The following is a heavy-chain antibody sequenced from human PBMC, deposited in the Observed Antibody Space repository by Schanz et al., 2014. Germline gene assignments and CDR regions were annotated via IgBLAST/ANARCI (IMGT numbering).Heavy chain of an antibody. CDR1: GFTFSSYA. CDR2: ISGRDGST. CDR3: ARGGFGELSAFDI. J-gene: IGHJ3*02. Sequence: EVQLLESGGGLVQPGGSLRLSCAASGFTFSSYAMTWVRQAPGMGLEWVSAISGRDGSTYYADSVKGRFTISRDNAKNSLYLQMNSLRAEDTAVYYCARGGFGELSAFDIWGQGTMVTVSS. D-gene: IGHD3-10*01. V-gene: IGHV3-23*01.